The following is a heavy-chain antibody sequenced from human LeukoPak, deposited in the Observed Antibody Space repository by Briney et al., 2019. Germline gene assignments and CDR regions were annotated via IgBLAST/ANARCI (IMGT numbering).Heavy chain of an antibody. CDR1: GGSLSSYY. J-gene: IGHJ3*01. Sequence: SETLSLTCTVSGGSLSSYYWSWIRQPPGQGLEWIGYIYYSGNTYYNPSLKSRVTISVDTSENQFSLKLNSVTAADTAVYYCARSKPLDPFAFWGQGTMVTVSS. CDR2: IYYSGNT. CDR3: ARSKPLDPFAF. V-gene: IGHV4-59*01.